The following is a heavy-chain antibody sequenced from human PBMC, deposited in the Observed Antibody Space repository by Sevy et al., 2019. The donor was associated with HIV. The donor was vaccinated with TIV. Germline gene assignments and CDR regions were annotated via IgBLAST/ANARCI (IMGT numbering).Heavy chain of an antibody. CDR1: GGSTSSYY. CDR3: ARGIASSRTMAGNY. V-gene: IGHV4-59*01. CDR2: IYYSGAT. D-gene: IGHD6-19*01. J-gene: IGHJ4*02. Sequence: SETLSLTCTVSGGSTSSYYWTWIRQPPGKGLEWIGYIYYSGATTYNPSLKSRVTISIDTSKNQFSLKLSSVTAADTAVYYCARGIASSRTMAGNYWDQGTLVTVSS.